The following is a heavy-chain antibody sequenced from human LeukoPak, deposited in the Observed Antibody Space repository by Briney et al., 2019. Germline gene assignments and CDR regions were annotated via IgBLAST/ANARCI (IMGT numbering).Heavy chain of an antibody. V-gene: IGHV3-74*01. Sequence: GGSLRLSCATSGFAFSSYWMLWVRQVPGKGLVWVSRTSGDGSTTTYADSVKGRFTISRDNTNNILYLQMNSLRAEDTAIYYCARSQFDYWGQGILVTVTS. CDR1: GFAFSSYW. CDR2: TSGDGSTT. CDR3: ARSQFDY. J-gene: IGHJ4*02.